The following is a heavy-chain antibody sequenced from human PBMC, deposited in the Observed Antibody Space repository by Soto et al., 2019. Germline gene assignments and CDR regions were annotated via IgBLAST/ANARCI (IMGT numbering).Heavy chain of an antibody. CDR2: IYYSGRT. V-gene: IGHV4-39*01. CDR1: GDSINSRSYY. CDR3: AGREYSSSSFYYYYYALDV. Sequence: SETLSLTCTVTGDSINSRSYYWGWIRQPPGKGLEWIGSIYYSGRTYNNPSLRSRVSMSIETSKDQFYLKLSSVTPADTAVYYCAGREYSSSSFYYYYYALDVWGQGTTVTVSS. J-gene: IGHJ6*02. D-gene: IGHD6-6*01.